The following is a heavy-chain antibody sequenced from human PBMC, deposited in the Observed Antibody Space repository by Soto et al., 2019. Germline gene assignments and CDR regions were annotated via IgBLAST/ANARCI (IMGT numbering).Heavy chain of an antibody. CDR2: IRGFSPYT. CDR1: GVTFKNYG. J-gene: IGHJ6*02. V-gene: IGHV3-21*01. CDR3: ARDRGYDPHDYYYPALDV. Sequence: KAAGCVRIACAAWGVTFKNYGMSVVCQAPGKGLEWVSGIRGFSPYTFYADSVKGRFTISRDNAKNSLYLQMNSLRAEDTAVYYCARDRGYDPHDYYYPALDVWAQGTTVTVSS. D-gene: IGHD3-22*01.